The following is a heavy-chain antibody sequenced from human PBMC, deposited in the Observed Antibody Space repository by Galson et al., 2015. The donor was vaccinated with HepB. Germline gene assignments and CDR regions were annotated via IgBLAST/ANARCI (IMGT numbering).Heavy chain of an antibody. CDR3: AGEGMTAVTNFDY. Sequence: SLRLSCAASGFTFSDYGMHWVRQAPGKGLEWLAVIWYDGSNKYYADSLKGRLTISRDNSKNTLYLQMNSLRAEDTAVYYCAGEGMTAVTNFDYWGQGTLVTVSS. CDR2: IWYDGSNK. D-gene: IGHD4-17*01. J-gene: IGHJ4*02. CDR1: GFTFSDYG. V-gene: IGHV3-33*01.